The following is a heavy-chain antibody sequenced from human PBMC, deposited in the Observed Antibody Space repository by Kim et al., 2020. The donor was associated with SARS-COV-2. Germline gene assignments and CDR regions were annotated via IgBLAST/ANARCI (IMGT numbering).Heavy chain of an antibody. CDR3: ARERSVSGCGGDCYSGVFDY. CDR1: GFTFSSYS. Sequence: GGSLRLSCAASGFTFSSYSMNWVRQAPGKGLEWVSSISSSSSYIYYADSVKGRFTISRDNAKNSLYLQMNSLRAEDTAVYYCARERSVSGCGGDCYSGVFDYWGQGTLVTVSS. V-gene: IGHV3-21*01. D-gene: IGHD2-21*01. J-gene: IGHJ4*02. CDR2: ISSSSSYI.